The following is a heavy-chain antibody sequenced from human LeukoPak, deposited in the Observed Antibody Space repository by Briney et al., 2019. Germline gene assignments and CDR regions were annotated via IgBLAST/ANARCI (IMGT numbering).Heavy chain of an antibody. J-gene: IGHJ5*02. CDR1: GFTFNTYA. CDR2: IRGSGGGT. D-gene: IGHD6-13*01. V-gene: IGHV3-23*01. Sequence: GGSLRPSCAASGFTFNTYAMSWVRQAPRKGLEWVSGIRGSGGGTHYADSVKGRFTVSRDNSKSTMYLQMNSLRAEDTAVYYCARGYGYSNHWGQGTLVTVSS. CDR3: ARGYGYSNH.